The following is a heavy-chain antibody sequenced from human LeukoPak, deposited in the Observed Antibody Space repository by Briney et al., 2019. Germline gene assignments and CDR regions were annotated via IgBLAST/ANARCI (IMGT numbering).Heavy chain of an antibody. D-gene: IGHD3-22*01. J-gene: IGHJ3*02. CDR1: GFTFDDYA. Sequence: LRLSCAASGFTFDDYAMHWVRQAPGKGLEWVSGISWNSGSIGYADSVKGRFTISRDNAKNSLYLQINSLRAEATAVYYCAKDRGGGYYDPLDAFDIWGQGTMVTVSS. CDR3: AKDRGGGYYDPLDAFDI. V-gene: IGHV3-9*01. CDR2: ISWNSGSI.